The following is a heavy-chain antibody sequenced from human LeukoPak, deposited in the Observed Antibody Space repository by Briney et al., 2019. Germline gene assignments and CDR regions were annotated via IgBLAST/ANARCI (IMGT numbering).Heavy chain of an antibody. CDR3: AKSNGYGLVDI. Sequence: PSETLSLTCTVSGYSISNAYYWGWIRQPPGKGLEWIGSLYHSGSTSYNPSLKSRVTTSVDTSKNRFSLKLTSVTAADTAVYYCAKSNGYGLVDIWGQGTMVTVSS. CDR1: GYSISNAYY. V-gene: IGHV4-38-2*02. D-gene: IGHD3-10*01. J-gene: IGHJ3*02. CDR2: LYHSGST.